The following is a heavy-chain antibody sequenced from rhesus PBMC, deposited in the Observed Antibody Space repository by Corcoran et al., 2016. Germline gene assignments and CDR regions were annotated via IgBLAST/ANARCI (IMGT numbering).Heavy chain of an antibody. CDR3: ARLVYRGGFDY. CDR2: IYGTNGNT. Sequence: QVQLQESGPGLVKPSETLSLTCAVSGGSISSNYWTWTRQPPGEGLEWIAYIYGTNGNTYYNPSLKSRVTISTDTSKNQFSLKLSSVTAADTAVYYCARLVYRGGFDYWGQGVLVTVSS. V-gene: IGHV4-160*01. D-gene: IGHD5-24*01. J-gene: IGHJ4*01. CDR1: GGSISSNY.